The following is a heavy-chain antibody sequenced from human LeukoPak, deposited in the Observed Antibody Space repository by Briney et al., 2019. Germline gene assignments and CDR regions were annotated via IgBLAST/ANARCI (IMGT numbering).Heavy chain of an antibody. J-gene: IGHJ4*02. V-gene: IGHV3-23*01. CDR1: GFTFSSYA. CDR2: ISGSGGST. D-gene: IGHD6-19*01. Sequence: PGGSLRLSCAASGFTFSSYAMSWVRQAPGKGLEWVSTISGSGGSTYYADSVKGRFTISRDNSKNTLYLQMNSLRAEDTAVYYCAKNQYSSGWYDHDYWGQGTLVTVSS. CDR3: AKNQYSSGWYDHDY.